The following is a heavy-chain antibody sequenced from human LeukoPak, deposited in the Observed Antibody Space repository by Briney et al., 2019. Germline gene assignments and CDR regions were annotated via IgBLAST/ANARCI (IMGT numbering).Heavy chain of an antibody. Sequence: SETLSLTCTVSGGSIINTYWSWIRQASGKGLEWIAYMFSSGGDTNYNPFLKSRVTMSIDTSNNQFSLTLTSVTAADTAIYFRARGHYDFNAWGQGILVTVSS. CDR3: ARGHYDFNA. V-gene: IGHV4-59*08. J-gene: IGHJ5*02. CDR1: GGSIINTY. D-gene: IGHD3-3*01. CDR2: MFSSGGDT.